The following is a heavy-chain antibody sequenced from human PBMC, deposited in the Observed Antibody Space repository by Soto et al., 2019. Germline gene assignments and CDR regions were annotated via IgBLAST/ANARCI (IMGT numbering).Heavy chain of an antibody. V-gene: IGHV1-18*01. CDR1: GYTFTSYG. D-gene: IGHD2-15*01. J-gene: IGHJ4*02. CDR3: ARDLGYCSGGSCYHFFDY. Sequence: ASVKVSCKASGYTFTSYGISWVRQAPGQGLEWMGWISAYNGNTNYAQKLQGRVTMTTDTSTSTAYMELRSLRSDDTAVYYCARDLGYCSGGSCYHFFDYWGQGTLVTVSS. CDR2: ISAYNGNT.